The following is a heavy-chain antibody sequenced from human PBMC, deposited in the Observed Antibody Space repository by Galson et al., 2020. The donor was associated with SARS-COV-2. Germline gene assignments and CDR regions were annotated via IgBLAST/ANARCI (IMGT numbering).Heavy chain of an antibody. V-gene: IGHV7-4-1*02. CDR3: ASDLATDYYYYEGMDV. CDR2: INTNTGNQ. CDR1: GYTFTSYA. Sequence: ASVQVSCKASGYTFTSYAMNWVRQAPGQGLAWMGWINTNTGNQTYAQGFIGRFVFSLDTSVSTAYLQISSLKAEDTAVYYCASDLATDYYYYEGMDVWGQVTTGTVAS. D-gene: IGHD1-26*01. J-gene: IGHJ6*02.